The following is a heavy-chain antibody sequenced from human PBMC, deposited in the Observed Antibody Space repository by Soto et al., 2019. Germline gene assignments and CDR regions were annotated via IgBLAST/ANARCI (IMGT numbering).Heavy chain of an antibody. D-gene: IGHD5-18*01. J-gene: IGHJ4*02. CDR2: IIPTFGTA. V-gene: IGHV1-69*13. CDR3: ARDTPDTAMVAFDY. CDR1: GGTFSSYA. Sequence: ASVKVSCKASGGTFSSYAISWVRQAPGQGLEWMGGIIPTFGTANYAQKFQGRVTITADESTSTAYMELSSLRSEDTAVYYCARDTPDTAMVAFDYWGQGTLVTVSS.